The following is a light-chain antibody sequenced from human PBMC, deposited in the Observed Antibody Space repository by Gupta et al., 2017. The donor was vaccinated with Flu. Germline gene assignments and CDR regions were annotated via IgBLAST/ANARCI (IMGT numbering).Light chain of an antibody. CDR1: QSRLHSNGFNY. CDR2: LGS. V-gene: IGKV2-28*01. J-gene: IGKJ2*01. Sequence: DIVMTQSPLSLPVTPGEPASISCRTSQSRLHSNGFNYLDWYLQKPGQSPQLLIYLGSNRASGVPDRFSGSGSGTDFTLKISRVEAEDVGVYFCRQPLQSSCLFGQGTKLDIK. CDR3: RQPLQSSCL.